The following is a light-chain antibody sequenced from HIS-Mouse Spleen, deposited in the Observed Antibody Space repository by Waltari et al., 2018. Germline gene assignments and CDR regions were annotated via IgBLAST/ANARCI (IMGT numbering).Light chain of an antibody. Sequence: QSALTQPASVSAAPGQPITISCPGTTSDVVGYNYVSCYQQHPGNAPKLMIYDVSNRPSGVSNRFSGSKSGNTASLTISGLQAEDEADYYCSSYTSSSFNVVFGGGTKLTVL. CDR2: DVS. V-gene: IGLV2-14*03. J-gene: IGLJ2*01. CDR3: SSYTSSSFNVV. CDR1: TSDVVGYNY.